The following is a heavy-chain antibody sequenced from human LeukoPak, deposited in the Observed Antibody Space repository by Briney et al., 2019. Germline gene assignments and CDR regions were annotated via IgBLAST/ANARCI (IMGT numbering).Heavy chain of an antibody. CDR1: GGSISSSNYY. V-gene: IGHV4-39*07. J-gene: IGHJ3*02. CDR2: IYYSGST. CDR3: ASVLGNLGVAFDI. Sequence: SETLSLTCTVSGGSISSSNYYWAWIRQPPGKGLEWIGSIYYSGSTYYNPSLKSRVTISVDTSKNQFSLKLSSVTAADTAVYYCASVLGNLGVAFDIWGQGTMVTVSS. D-gene: IGHD2-8*02.